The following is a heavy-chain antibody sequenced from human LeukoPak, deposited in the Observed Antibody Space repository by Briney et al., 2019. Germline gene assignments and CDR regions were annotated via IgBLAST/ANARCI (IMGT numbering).Heavy chain of an antibody. V-gene: IGHV4-59*01. Sequence: SETLSLTCTVSGGSISSYYWSWIRQPPGKGLEWIGYIYYSGSTNYNPSLKSRVTISVDTSKNQFSLKLSSVTAADTAVYYCARAEGTAAFDIWGQGTMVTVSS. CDR1: GGSISSYY. CDR3: ARAEGTAAFDI. CDR2: IYYSGST. J-gene: IGHJ3*02.